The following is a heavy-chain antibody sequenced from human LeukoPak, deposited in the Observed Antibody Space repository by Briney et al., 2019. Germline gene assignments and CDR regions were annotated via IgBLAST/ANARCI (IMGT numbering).Heavy chain of an antibody. CDR1: GFSFNTYW. V-gene: IGHV3-7*01. J-gene: IGHJ4*02. CDR3: ARHPYAVLDY. CDR2: IKQDGSEK. D-gene: IGHD4-17*01. Sequence: GGSLRLSCVVSGFSFNTYWMTWVRQAPGKGLEWVANIKQDGSEKYYVDSVKGRLTISRDNAKNSLYLQMNSLRADDTAVYYCARHPYAVLDYWGQGTLVTVSS.